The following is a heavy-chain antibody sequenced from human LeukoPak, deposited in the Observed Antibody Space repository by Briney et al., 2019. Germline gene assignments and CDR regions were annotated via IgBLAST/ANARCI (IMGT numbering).Heavy chain of an antibody. V-gene: IGHV4-38-2*02. D-gene: IGHD1-26*01. J-gene: IGHJ4*02. CDR3: ARVLPSAGATFYFDY. CDR2: IYHSGST. Sequence: SETLSLTCTVSGYSISSGYDWGWIRQPPGKGLEWIGYIYHSGSTYYNPSLKSRVTISVDRSKNQFSLKLSSVTAADTAVYYCARVLPSAGATFYFDYWGQGTLVTVSS. CDR1: GYSISSGYD.